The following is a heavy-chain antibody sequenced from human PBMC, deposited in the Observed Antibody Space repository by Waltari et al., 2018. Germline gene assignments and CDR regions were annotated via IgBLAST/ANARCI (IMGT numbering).Heavy chain of an antibody. Sequence: SIYCSDTGFTFRRYSMSWVRQVPGKGLGWVSAISVSGGSTYYADSVKVRFTISRDNSKNTLYLQMNSLRAEDTAVYYCAKVVRIAVSAFDIWGQGTMVTVSS. CDR2: ISVSGGST. D-gene: IGHD6-19*01. CDR3: AKVVRIAVSAFDI. V-gene: IGHV3-23*01. J-gene: IGHJ3*02. CDR1: GFTFRRYS.